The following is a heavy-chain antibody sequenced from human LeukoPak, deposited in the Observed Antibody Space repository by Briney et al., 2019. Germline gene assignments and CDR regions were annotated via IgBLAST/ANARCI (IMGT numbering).Heavy chain of an antibody. CDR2: IYYSGST. D-gene: IGHD2-8*02. V-gene: IGHV4-30-4*01. CDR1: GGSISSGDYY. Sequence: PSETLSLTCTVSGGSISSGDYYWSRIRLPPGKGLEWIGYIYYSGSTYYNPSLKSRVTISVDTSKNQFSLKLSSVTAADTAVYYCAREGGLWFYEYYFDYWGQGTLVTVSS. J-gene: IGHJ4*02. CDR3: AREGGLWFYEYYFDY.